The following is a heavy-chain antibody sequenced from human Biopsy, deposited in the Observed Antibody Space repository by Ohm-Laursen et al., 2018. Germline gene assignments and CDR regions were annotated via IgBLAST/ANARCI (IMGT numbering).Heavy chain of an antibody. CDR3: ARGGTLVVVPTAVLHSFDI. V-gene: IGHV1-18*01. CDR1: GYTFSSYG. D-gene: IGHD2-2*01. CDR2: ISTYNGNT. Sequence: VASVKVSCKPSGYTFSSYGINWVRQAPGQGLEWLGWISTYNGNTNYAQNLQGRVTMTTDTSTSTAYMELRSLRSDDTAVYYCARGGTLVVVPTAVLHSFDIWGQGTMVTVSS. J-gene: IGHJ3*02.